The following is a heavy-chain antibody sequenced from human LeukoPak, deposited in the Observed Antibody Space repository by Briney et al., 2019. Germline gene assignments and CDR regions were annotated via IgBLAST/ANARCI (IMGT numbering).Heavy chain of an antibody. CDR2: IVVGSGNT. CDR3: AAIAVGNKNWFDP. Sequence: ASVKVSCKASGFTFTSSAMQWVRQARGQRLEWIGWIVVGSGNTNYAQKFQERVTITRDMSTSTAYMELSSLRSEDTAVYYCAAIAVGNKNWFDPWGQGTLSPSPQ. CDR1: GFTFTSSA. J-gene: IGHJ5*02. V-gene: IGHV1-58*02. D-gene: IGHD2-21*01.